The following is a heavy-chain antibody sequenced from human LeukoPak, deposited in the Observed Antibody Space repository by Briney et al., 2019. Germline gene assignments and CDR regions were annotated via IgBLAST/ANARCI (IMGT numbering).Heavy chain of an antibody. D-gene: IGHD5-12*01. Sequence: PSETLSLTCTVSGDSISSYYWSWIRQPAGKGLEWVGRIYTSGSTNYNPSLKSRVTISVDTSKNQFSLKLSSVTAADTAVYYCARGSYDWDAFDIWGQGTMVTVSS. V-gene: IGHV4-4*07. CDR2: IYTSGST. J-gene: IGHJ3*02. CDR1: GDSISSYY. CDR3: ARGSYDWDAFDI.